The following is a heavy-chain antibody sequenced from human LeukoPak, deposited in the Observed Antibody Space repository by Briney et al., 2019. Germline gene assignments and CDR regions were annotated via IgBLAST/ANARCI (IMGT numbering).Heavy chain of an antibody. Sequence: GGSLRLSCLQSGFTLHSLEMHSLRQAPGRGLEWVALIWYDGSNTYYADSVKGRFTISRDDSKNTVYLQMNSLTAEYSALYYRAGARLGFDSWGQGTLVIVSS. CDR2: IWYDGSNT. D-gene: IGHD3-16*01. V-gene: IGHV3-33*01. CDR1: GFTLHSLE. CDR3: AGARLGFDS. J-gene: IGHJ4*02.